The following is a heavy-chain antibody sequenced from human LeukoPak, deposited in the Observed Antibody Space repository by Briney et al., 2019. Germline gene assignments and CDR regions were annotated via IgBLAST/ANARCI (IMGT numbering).Heavy chain of an antibody. CDR3: ARVSCTGGTCHLDS. CDR1: GGSITHFF. J-gene: IGHJ4*02. D-gene: IGHD2-8*02. CDR2: IYHTGAT. V-gene: IGHV4-59*01. Sequence: SETLSLTCTVSGGSITHFFWSFIRQPPTKGLEYIGYIYHTGATDYNPSLKSRLTMSADKSTNQFSLNLRSVTAADTAVYYCARVSCTGGTCHLDSWGQGILVTVSS.